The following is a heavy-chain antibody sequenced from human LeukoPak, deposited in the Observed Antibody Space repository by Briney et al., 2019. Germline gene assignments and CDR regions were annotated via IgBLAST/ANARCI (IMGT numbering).Heavy chain of an antibody. V-gene: IGHV3-7*01. J-gene: IGHJ4*02. Sequence: PGGSLRLSCAASGFTFSSYWMSWVRQAPGKGLEWVANIKQDGSEKYYADSVKGRLTISRDNSKNTLYLQMNSLRAEDTAVYYCARGLSGDPYYFDYWGQGTLVTVSS. CDR1: GFTFSSYW. D-gene: IGHD7-27*01. CDR3: ARGLSGDPYYFDY. CDR2: IKQDGSEK.